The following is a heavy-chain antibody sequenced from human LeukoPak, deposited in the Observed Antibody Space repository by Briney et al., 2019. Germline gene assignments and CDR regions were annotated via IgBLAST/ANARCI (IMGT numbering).Heavy chain of an antibody. CDR3: ARDSRGDYGDYGYFQH. Sequence: GGSLRLSCAASGFTVSSNYTSWVRQAPGKGLEWVSVIYSGGSTYYADSVKGRFTISRDNSKNTLYLQMNSLRAEDTAVYYCARDSRGDYGDYGYFQHWGQGTLVTVSS. V-gene: IGHV3-53*01. CDR2: IYSGGST. CDR1: GFTVSSNY. J-gene: IGHJ1*01. D-gene: IGHD4-17*01.